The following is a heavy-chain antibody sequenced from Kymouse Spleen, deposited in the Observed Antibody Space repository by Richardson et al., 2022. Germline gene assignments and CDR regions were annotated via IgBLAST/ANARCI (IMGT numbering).Heavy chain of an antibody. CDR1: GFTFSSYG. CDR2: IWYDGSNK. V-gene: IGHV3-33*01. CDR3: AGIAARPYYYYYGMDV. Sequence: QVQLVESGGGVVQPGRSLRLSCAASGFTFSSYGMHWVRQAPGKGLEWVAVIWYDGSNKYYADSVKGRFTISRDNSKNTLYLQMNSLRAEDTAVYYCAGIAARPYYYYYGMDVWGQGTTVTVSS. J-gene: IGHJ6*02. D-gene: IGHD6-6*01.